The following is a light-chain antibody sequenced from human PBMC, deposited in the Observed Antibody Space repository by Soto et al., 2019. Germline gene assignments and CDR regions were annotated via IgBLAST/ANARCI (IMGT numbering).Light chain of an antibody. Sequence: DIPMTQSPSTLSASLGDRVTITCRASQNINTFLAWYQWKPGKAPKLLIYDASTLESAVLSRFSGSGSGTEFTLTISSLQPDDFATYYCQQYTSYSVTFGQGTKLEIK. CDR1: QNINTF. J-gene: IGKJ2*01. CDR2: DAS. V-gene: IGKV1-5*01. CDR3: QQYTSYSVT.